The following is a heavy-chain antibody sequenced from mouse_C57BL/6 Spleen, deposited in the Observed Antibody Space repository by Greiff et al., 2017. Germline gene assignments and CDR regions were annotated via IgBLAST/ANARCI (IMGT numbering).Heavy chain of an antibody. CDR2: IYPGSGST. Sequence: QVQLQQPGAELVKPGASVKMSCKASGYTFTSYRITWVKQRPGQGLEWIGDIYPGSGSTNYNEKFKSKATLTVDTSSSTAYMQLSSLTSEDSAVYYCARLRDGYHPSFDYWGQGTTLTVSS. J-gene: IGHJ2*01. CDR1: GYTFTSYR. CDR3: ARLRDGYHPSFDY. D-gene: IGHD2-3*01. V-gene: IGHV1-55*01.